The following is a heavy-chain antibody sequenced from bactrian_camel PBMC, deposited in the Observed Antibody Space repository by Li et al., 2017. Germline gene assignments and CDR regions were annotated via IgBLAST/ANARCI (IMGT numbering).Heavy chain of an antibody. J-gene: IGHJ4*01. CDR2: IDRAGTT. Sequence: HVQLVESGGGSVQVGGSLRLSCAASVDTSSLYCMAWFHQAPGKDHELVARIDRAGTTWYRDSVKGRFTGSRDNAKNTLYLQLNSLKTEDTATYYCANNGYSWSIAYWGQGTQVTVS. CDR1: VDTSSLYC. CDR3: ANNGYSWSIAY. V-gene: IGHV3S55*01. D-gene: IGHD6*01.